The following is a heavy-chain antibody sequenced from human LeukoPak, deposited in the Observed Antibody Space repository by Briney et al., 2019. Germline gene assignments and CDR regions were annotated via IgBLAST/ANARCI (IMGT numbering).Heavy chain of an antibody. V-gene: IGHV4-38-2*01. J-gene: IGHJ5*02. CDR2: IYHRGST. Sequence: TSETLSLTCAVSGYSISSGYYWGWIRQPPGKGLEWIASIYHRGSTYYNPSLKSRVTISVDTSKNQFSLKLSSVTAADTAVYYCARQVSWSIFGGNWFDPWGQGTLVTVSS. CDR3: ARQVSWSIFGGNWFDP. CDR1: GYSISSGYY. D-gene: IGHD3-3*01.